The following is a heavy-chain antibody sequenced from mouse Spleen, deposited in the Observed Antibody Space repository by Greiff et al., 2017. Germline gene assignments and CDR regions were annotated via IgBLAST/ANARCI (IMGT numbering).Heavy chain of an antibody. CDR2: IWSGGST. Sequence: VKLQESGPGLVQPSQSLSITCTVSGFSLTSYGVHWVRQSPGKGLEWLGVIWSGGSTDYNAAFISRLSISKDNSKSQVFFKMNSLQANDTAIYYCASPRANSFAYWGQGTLVTVSA. V-gene: IGHV2-2*02. J-gene: IGHJ3*01. D-gene: IGHD4-1*01. CDR1: GFSLTSYG. CDR3: ASPRANSFAY.